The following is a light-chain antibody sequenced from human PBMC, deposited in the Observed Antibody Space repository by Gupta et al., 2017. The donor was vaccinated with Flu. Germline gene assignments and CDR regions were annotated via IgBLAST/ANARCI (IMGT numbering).Light chain of an antibody. Sequence: QSALTQPPSASGSPGQSVTISCSGISSDIGDYNRVSWYQHHPGKAPKLMIYEVSKRPSGVPERFSGSKSGNTASLTVSGLQAEDDADYYCSSYAGINTLLFGGGTKLTVL. CDR3: SSYAGINTLL. J-gene: IGLJ2*01. V-gene: IGLV2-8*01. CDR2: EVS. CDR1: SSDIGDYNR.